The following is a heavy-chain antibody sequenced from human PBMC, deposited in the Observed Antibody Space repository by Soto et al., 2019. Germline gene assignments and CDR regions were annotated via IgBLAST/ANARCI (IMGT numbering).Heavy chain of an antibody. CDR2: ISGSGGST. V-gene: IGHV3-23*01. J-gene: IGHJ5*02. CDR1: GFTFSSYA. CDR3: AKFPLLFWSRGCFDP. D-gene: IGHD3-3*01. Sequence: EVQLLESGGGLVQPGGSLRLSCAASGFTFSSYAMSWVRQAPGKGLEWVSAISGSGGSTYYADSVKGRFTISRDNSKNTLYLQMNSLRAEETAVYYRAKFPLLFWSRGCFDPWGQGTLVTVSS.